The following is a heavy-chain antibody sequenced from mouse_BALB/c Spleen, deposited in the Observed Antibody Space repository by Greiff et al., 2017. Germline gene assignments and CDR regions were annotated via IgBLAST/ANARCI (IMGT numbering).Heavy chain of an antibody. CDR1: GYTFSSYW. D-gene: IGHD1-1*01. CDR3: ATILLRYAMDY. V-gene: IGHV1-9*01. CDR2: ILPGSGST. J-gene: IGHJ4*01. Sequence: QVQLKESGAELMKPGASVKISCKATGYTFSSYWIEWVKQRPGHGLEWIGEILPGSGSTNYNEKFKGKATFTADTSSNTAYMQLSSLTSEDSAVYYCATILLRYAMDYWGQGTSVTVSS.